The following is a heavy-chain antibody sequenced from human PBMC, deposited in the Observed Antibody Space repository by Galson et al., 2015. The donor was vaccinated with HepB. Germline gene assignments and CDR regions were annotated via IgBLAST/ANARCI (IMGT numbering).Heavy chain of an antibody. CDR3: ARAHSSSSDY. D-gene: IGHD6-6*01. J-gene: IGHJ4*02. CDR2: INPNSGGT. Sequence: SVKVSCKASGYTFTGYYMHWVRQAPGQGLEWMGWINPNSGGTNYAQKFQSRVTMTRDTSISTACMELSRLRSDDTSVYYCARAHSSSSDYWGQGTLVTVSS. CDR1: GYTFTGYY. V-gene: IGHV1-2*02.